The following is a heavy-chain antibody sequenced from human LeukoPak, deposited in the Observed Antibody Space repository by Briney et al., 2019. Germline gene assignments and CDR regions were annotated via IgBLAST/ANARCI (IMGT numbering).Heavy chain of an antibody. J-gene: IGHJ4*02. CDR1: GFTFGSYA. CDR3: SKEAYDILTAYVDY. D-gene: IGHD3-9*01. Sequence: GGSLRLSCAASGFTFGSYAMSWVRQAPGKGLEWVSAGSRSGGSTYYADSVKGRFTISRDNSKNTLYLQMNSLRAEDTAVYYCSKEAYDILTAYVDYWGQGTLVTVSS. V-gene: IGHV3-23*01. CDR2: GSRSGGST.